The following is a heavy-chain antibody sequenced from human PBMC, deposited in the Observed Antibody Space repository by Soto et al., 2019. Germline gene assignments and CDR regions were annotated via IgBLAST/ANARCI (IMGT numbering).Heavy chain of an antibody. CDR1: GFTFSSYD. J-gene: IGHJ4*02. D-gene: IGHD5-18*01. V-gene: IGHV3-13*04. CDR2: IGTAGDT. Sequence: GGSLRLSCAASGFTFSSYDMHWVRQATGKGLEWVSAIGTAGDTYYPGSVKGRFTISRENSKNSLYLQMNSLRAEDTAVYYCAKERGMIQLWFSYFDYSGQATLVTVSS. CDR3: AKERGMIQLWFSYFDY.